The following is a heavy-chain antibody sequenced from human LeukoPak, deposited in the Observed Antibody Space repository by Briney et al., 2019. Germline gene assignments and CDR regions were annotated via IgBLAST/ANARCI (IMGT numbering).Heavy chain of an antibody. CDR3: ARVGGITLALAPSPFPDYNYYYMDI. V-gene: IGHV3-21*01. Sequence: PGGSLRLSCAASGFTFSTYNMNWVRQTPGKGLEWVSSITSSSAYTFYADSVKGRFTISRDNAKKSLYLQMNSLRAEDTAVYYCARVGGITLALAPSPFPDYNYYYMDIWGKGTTVTVSS. D-gene: IGHD3-10*01. CDR2: ITSSSAYT. CDR1: GFTFSTYN. J-gene: IGHJ6*03.